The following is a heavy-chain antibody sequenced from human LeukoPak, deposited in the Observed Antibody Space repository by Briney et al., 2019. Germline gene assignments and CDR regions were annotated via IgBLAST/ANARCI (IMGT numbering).Heavy chain of an antibody. CDR2: IKSKTDGGTT. V-gene: IGHV3-15*01. CDR3: TIDRIWGRVYSYGYFDY. J-gene: IGHJ4*02. CDR1: GFTFSNAW. Sequence: PGGSLRLSCAASGFTFSNAWMSWVRKPPGKGMECVGRIKSKTDGGTTDYAAPMNGRITISRDDSNNTLYLKMNSLKTEDTAVYYCTIDRIWGRVYSYGYFDYWGQGTLVTVSS. D-gene: IGHD5-18*01.